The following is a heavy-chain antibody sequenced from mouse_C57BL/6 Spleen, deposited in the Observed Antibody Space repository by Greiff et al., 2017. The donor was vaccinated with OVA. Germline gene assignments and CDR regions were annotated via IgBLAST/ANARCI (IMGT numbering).Heavy chain of an antibody. CDR2: IYPGSGNT. V-gene: IGHV1-66*01. CDR3: ARDLLGRGAMDY. J-gene: IGHJ4*01. CDR1: GYSFTSYY. Sequence: VKLQESGPELVKPGASVKISCKASGYSFTSYYIHWVKQRPGQGLEWIGWIYPGSGNTKYNEKFKGKATLTADTSSSTAYMQLSSLTSEDSAVYYCARDLLGRGAMDYWGQGTSVTVSS. D-gene: IGHD2-10*01.